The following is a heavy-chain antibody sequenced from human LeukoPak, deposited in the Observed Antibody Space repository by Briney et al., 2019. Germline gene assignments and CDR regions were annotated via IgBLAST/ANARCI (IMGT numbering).Heavy chain of an antibody. Sequence: SETLSLTCAVYGGSFSAYYWSWIRRPPGRGLEWIGEINHSGSTNYNPSLKSRVTISIDTSKNQFSLRLSSVTAADTAVYYCARKCGGGSGYNYWGQGTLVTVSS. V-gene: IGHV4-34*01. D-gene: IGHD2-15*01. CDR1: GGSFSAYY. CDR2: INHSGST. CDR3: ARKCGGGSGYNY. J-gene: IGHJ4*02.